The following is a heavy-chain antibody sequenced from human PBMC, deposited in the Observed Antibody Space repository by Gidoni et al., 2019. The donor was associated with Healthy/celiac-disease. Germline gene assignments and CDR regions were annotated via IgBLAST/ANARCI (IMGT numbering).Heavy chain of an antibody. CDR1: GYTLTELS. D-gene: IGHD3-3*01. J-gene: IGHJ4*02. V-gene: IGHV1-24*01. CDR2: FDPEDGET. CDR3: ATVRTTNLYYDFWSGLVLLFDY. Sequence: QVQLVQSGAEVKKPGASVKVSCKVSGYTLTELSMHWVRQAPGKGLEWMGGFDPEDGETIYAQKFQGRVTMTEDTSTDTAYMELSSLRSEDTAVYYCATVRTTNLYYDFWSGLVLLFDYWGQGTLVTVSS.